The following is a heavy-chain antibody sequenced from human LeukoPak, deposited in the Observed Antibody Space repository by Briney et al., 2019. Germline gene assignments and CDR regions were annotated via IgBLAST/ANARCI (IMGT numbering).Heavy chain of an antibody. CDR1: VDSISKYY. V-gene: IGHV4-59*01. CDR2: IYYTGST. J-gene: IGHJ4*02. Sequence: SETLSLPCTVSVDSISKYYWRWIPQPPGKGLEWIGYIYYTGSTNYNPSFKSRVTISVDTSKNQFSLKLSSVTAADTAVYYCAARRAYYFYCWGQGTLVTVSS. CDR3: AARRAYYFYC.